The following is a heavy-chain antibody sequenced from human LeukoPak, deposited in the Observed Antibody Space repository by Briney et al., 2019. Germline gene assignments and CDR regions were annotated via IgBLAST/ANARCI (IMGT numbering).Heavy chain of an antibody. V-gene: IGHV1-69*13. CDR2: IIPIFGTA. Sequence: SVKVSCKASGGTFSSYAISWVRQAPGQGLEWMGGIIPIFGTANYAQKFQGRVTITADESTSTAYMELSSLRSEDTAVYYCARDRSPMTDDAFDIWGQGTMVTVSS. D-gene: IGHD3-22*01. J-gene: IGHJ3*02. CDR1: GGTFSSYA. CDR3: ARDRSPMTDDAFDI.